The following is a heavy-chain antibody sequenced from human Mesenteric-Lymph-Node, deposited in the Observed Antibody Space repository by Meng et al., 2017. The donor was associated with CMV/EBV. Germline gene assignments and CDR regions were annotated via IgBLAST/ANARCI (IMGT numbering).Heavy chain of an antibody. Sequence: GESLKISCAASGFTFSTYGMHWVRQAPGKGLDWVAFIRYDDSKRYYADSVKGRFTISRDNSRNALYLQMNSLRAEDTAMYYCARAGLGYCSVTSCYNDYWGQGTLVTVSS. D-gene: IGHD2-2*02. J-gene: IGHJ4*02. CDR3: ARAGLGYCSVTSCYNDY. CDR2: IRYDDSKR. CDR1: GFTFSTYG. V-gene: IGHV3-30*02.